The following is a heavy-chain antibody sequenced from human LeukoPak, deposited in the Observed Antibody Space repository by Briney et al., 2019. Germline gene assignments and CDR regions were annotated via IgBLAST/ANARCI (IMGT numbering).Heavy chain of an antibody. J-gene: IGHJ4*02. CDR3: ARDSHYYDSSGYHYYFDY. D-gene: IGHD3-22*01. V-gene: IGHV1-69*13. CDR2: ITPIFGTA. CDR1: GGTFSSYA. Sequence: ASVKVSCKASGGTFSSYAISWVRQAPGQGLEWMGGITPIFGTANYAQKFQGRVTITADESTSTAYMELSSLRSEDTAVYYCARDSHYYDSSGYHYYFDYWGQGTLVTVSS.